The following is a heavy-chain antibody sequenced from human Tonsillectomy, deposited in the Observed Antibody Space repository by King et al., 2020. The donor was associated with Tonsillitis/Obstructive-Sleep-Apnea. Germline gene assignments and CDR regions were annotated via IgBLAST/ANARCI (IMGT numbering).Heavy chain of an antibody. CDR3: AKGGLGRYFDWLFCDY. CDR2: ISGSGGST. J-gene: IGHJ4*02. D-gene: IGHD3-9*01. CDR1: GFTFSSYA. Sequence: VQLVESGGGLVQPGGSLRLSCAASGFTFSSYAMSWVRQAPGKGLEWVSAISGSGGSTYYADSVKGRFTISRDNSKNTLYLQMNSLRAEDTAVYYCAKGGLGRYFDWLFCDYWGQGTLVTVSS. V-gene: IGHV3-23*04.